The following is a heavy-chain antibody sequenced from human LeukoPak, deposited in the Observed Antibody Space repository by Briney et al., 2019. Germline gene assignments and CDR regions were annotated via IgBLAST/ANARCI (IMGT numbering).Heavy chain of an antibody. V-gene: IGHV3-11*01. CDR2: STSSGTTT. D-gene: IGHD5-18*01. CDR3: ARARYSYGYWFDP. J-gene: IGHJ5*02. CDR1: GFTFSDYY. Sequence: GGSLRLSCAASGFTFSDYYMSWIRQAPGKGLEWISYSTSSGTTTYYADSVKGRFTISRDNAKNTLYLQMSSLRAEDTAVYYCARARYSYGYWFDPWGQGTLVTVSS.